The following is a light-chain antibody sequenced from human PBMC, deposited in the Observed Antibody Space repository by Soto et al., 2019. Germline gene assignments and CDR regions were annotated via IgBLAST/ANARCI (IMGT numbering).Light chain of an antibody. CDR2: DAS. J-gene: IGKJ1*01. Sequence: EIVLTQSPATLSLSTGERATLSCRASQSVSSYLAWYQQKPGQAPRLLIYDASNRATGIPARFSGSGSGTDITLTISSLEPEDFAVYYCQQRSNWPWTFGQGTKVDI. CDR1: QSVSSY. CDR3: QQRSNWPWT. V-gene: IGKV3-11*01.